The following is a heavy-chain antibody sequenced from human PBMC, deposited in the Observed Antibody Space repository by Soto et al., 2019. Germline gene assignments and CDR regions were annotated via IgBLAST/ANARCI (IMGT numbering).Heavy chain of an antibody. CDR2: ISYDGSNK. D-gene: IGHD3-22*01. J-gene: IGHJ6*02. CDR3: AKDYYYDSSGYYTPPDYGMDV. CDR1: GFTFSSYG. V-gene: IGHV3-30*18. Sequence: PGGSLRLSCAASGFTFSSYGMHWVRQAPGKGLEWVAVISYDGSNKYYADSVKGRFTISRDNSKNTLYLQMNSLRAEGTAVYYCAKDYYYDSSGYYTPPDYGMDVWGQGTTVTVSS.